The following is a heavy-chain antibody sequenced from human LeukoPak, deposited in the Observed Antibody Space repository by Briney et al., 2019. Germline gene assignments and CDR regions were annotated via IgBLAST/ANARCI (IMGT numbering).Heavy chain of an antibody. V-gene: IGHV1-18*01. CDR3: ARNPSYGDYSFYGMDV. Sequence: GASVKVSCKASGYTFTSYGISWVRQDPGQGLEWMGWISAYNGNTNYAQKLQGRVTMTTDTSTSTAYMELRSLRSDDTAVYYCARNPSYGDYSFYGMDVWGQGTTVTVSS. CDR1: GYTFTSYG. D-gene: IGHD4-17*01. CDR2: ISAYNGNT. J-gene: IGHJ6*02.